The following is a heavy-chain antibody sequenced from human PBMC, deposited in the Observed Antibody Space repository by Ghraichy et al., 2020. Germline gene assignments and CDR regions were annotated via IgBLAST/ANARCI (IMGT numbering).Heavy chain of an antibody. CDR2: FDPEDGET. Sequence: ASVKVSCKVSGYTLTELSMHWVRQAPGKGLEWMGGFDPEDGETIYAQKFQGRVTMTEDTSTDTAYMELSSLRSEDTAVYYCATDPRNWNYVAGYYYYGMDVWGQGTTVTVSS. CDR1: GYTLTELS. D-gene: IGHD1-7*01. J-gene: IGHJ6*02. V-gene: IGHV1-24*01. CDR3: ATDPRNWNYVAGYYYYGMDV.